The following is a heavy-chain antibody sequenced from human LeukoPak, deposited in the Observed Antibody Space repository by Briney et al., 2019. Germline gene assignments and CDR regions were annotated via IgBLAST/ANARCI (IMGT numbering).Heavy chain of an antibody. V-gene: IGHV3-23*01. CDR1: GFTFSSYA. CDR2: ISGTGDST. Sequence: GGSLRLSCAASGFTFSSYAMNWVRQAPGKGLEWVSPISGTGDSTFYADSVQGRLTISRNSSKNTIYLLMNSLRAEDTDVYYCAKAEPMPTYFDSWGRGTLVTVSS. CDR3: AKAEPMPTYFDS. J-gene: IGHJ4*02. D-gene: IGHD2-2*01.